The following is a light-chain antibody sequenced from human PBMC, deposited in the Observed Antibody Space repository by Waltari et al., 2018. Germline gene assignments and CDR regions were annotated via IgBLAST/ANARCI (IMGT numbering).Light chain of an antibody. Sequence: QSVLTQPPSPSGTPGPRVAISCSGTSSNSGRDVVNWYQQVPGTTPKLLIYRKDQRPSGVPDRFSGSKSGTSASLAISGLRSEDEADYYCAAWDDKLGGRWEFGGGTKLTVL. J-gene: IGLJ2*01. CDR1: SSNSGRDV. CDR2: RKD. V-gene: IGLV1-47*01. CDR3: AAWDDKLGGRWE.